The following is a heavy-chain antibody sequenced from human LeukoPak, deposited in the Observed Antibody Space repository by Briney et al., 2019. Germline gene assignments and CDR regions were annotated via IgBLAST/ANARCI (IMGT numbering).Heavy chain of an antibody. CDR1: GFNFRNYG. D-gene: IGHD3-3*01. J-gene: IGHJ4*02. CDR2: IRYDGSKK. V-gene: IGHV3-33*01. Sequence: GGSLRLSCAASGFNFRNYGMHWVRQAPGKGLEWVAVIRYDGSKKEYADSVEGRFTISRDDSKNTLYLQMNSLTVDDTAVYYCAREASGYYRDFWGQGTLVTVSS. CDR3: AREASGYYRDF.